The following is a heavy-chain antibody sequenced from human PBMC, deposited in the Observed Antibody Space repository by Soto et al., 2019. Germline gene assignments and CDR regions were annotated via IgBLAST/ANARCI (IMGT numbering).Heavy chain of an antibody. D-gene: IGHD2-15*01. J-gene: IGHJ5*02. CDR1: GGSFSGYY. CDR3: AKAPSKFGCSGGSCYSRWFNWFDP. V-gene: IGHV4-34*01. Sequence: SETLSLTCAVYGGSFSGYYWSWIRQPPGKGLEWIGETNHSGSTNYNPSLKSRVTISVDTSKNQFSLKLSSVTAADTAVYYCAKAPSKFGCSGGSCYSRWFNWFDPWGQGTLVTVS. CDR2: TNHSGST.